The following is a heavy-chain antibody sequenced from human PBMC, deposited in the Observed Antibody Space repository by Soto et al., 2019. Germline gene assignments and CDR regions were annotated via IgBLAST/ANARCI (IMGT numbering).Heavy chain of an antibody. J-gene: IGHJ6*02. CDR3: AREGDSSSSDYYYGMDV. D-gene: IGHD6-6*01. CDR2: IIPIFGTA. CDR1: GGTFSSYA. Sequence: SVKVSCKASGGTFSSYAISWVRQAPGQGLEWMGGIIPIFGTANYAQKLQGRVTITADESTSTAYMELSSLRSEDTAVYYCAREGDSSSSDYYYGMDVWGQGTTVTVSS. V-gene: IGHV1-69*13.